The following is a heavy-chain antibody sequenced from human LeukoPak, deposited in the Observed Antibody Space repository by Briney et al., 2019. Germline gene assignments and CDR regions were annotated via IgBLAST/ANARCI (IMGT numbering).Heavy chain of an antibody. V-gene: IGHV1-2*02. CDR3: ARALSGDPAAYFDF. D-gene: IGHD3-3*01. Sequence: ASVKVSCKASGYTFTGYHIHWVRQAPGQGLEWMGWINPDSGGTNFPQNFQGRVTITRDTSISTAYMEISWLRSDDTAVYYVARALSGDPAAYFDFWGQGTLVTVSS. J-gene: IGHJ4*02. CDR1: GYTFTGYH. CDR2: INPDSGGT.